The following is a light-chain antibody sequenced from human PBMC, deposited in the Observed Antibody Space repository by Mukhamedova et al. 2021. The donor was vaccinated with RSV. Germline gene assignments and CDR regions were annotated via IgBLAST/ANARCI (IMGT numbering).Light chain of an antibody. CDR3: LLYYGGAWV. CDR2: GAS. Sequence: GAVTSGNYPNWFQQKPGQAPWSLIYGASTRLSWTPARFSGSLLGGQAALTLSGVQPEDEAEYYCLLYYGGAWVFGEGTKLTVL. J-gene: IGLJ3*02. V-gene: IGLV7-43*01. CDR1: GAVTSGNY.